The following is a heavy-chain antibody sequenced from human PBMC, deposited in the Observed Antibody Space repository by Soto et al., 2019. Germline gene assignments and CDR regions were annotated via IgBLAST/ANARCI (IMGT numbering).Heavy chain of an antibody. Sequence: SETLSLTCTVSGGSISSYYWSWIRQPPGKGLEWIGYIYYSGSTNYNPSLKSRVTISVDTSKNQFSLKLSSVTAADTAVYYCAGLKDYDFWSGYYFDYWGQGTLVTVSS. J-gene: IGHJ4*02. D-gene: IGHD3-3*01. CDR3: AGLKDYDFWSGYYFDY. CDR1: GGSISSYY. CDR2: IYYSGST. V-gene: IGHV4-59*08.